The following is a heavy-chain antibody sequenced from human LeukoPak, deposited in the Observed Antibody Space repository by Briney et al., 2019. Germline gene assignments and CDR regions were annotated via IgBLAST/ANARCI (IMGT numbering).Heavy chain of an antibody. CDR1: GGSISSGSYY. V-gene: IGHV4-61*02. Sequence: SETLSLTCTVSGGSISSGSYYWSWIRQPAGKGLEWIGRIYTGGSTNYNPSLKSRVTISVDTSKNQFSLKLSSVTAADTAVYYCARDLETWGQGTLVTVSS. D-gene: IGHD5-24*01. CDR3: ARDLET. J-gene: IGHJ5*02. CDR2: IYTGGST.